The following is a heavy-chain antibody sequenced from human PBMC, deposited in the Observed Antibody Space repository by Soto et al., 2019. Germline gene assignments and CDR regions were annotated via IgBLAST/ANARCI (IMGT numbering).Heavy chain of an antibody. CDR1: GFTFTSSA. J-gene: IGHJ6*02. CDR2: IVVGSGNT. V-gene: IGHV1-58*01. CDR3: AAGSGSGWYSPTYYYYGMDV. D-gene: IGHD6-19*01. Sequence: GASVKVSCKASGFTFTSSAVQWVRQARGQRLEWIGWIVVGSGNTNYAQKFQERVTITRDMSTSTAYMELSSLRSEDTAVYYCAAGSGSGWYSPTYYYYGMDVWDQGTTVTVSS.